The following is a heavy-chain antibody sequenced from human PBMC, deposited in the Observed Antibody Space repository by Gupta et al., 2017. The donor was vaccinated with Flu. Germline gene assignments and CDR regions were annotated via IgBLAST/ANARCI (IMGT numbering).Heavy chain of an antibody. CDR3: ARGGYYDSGSYVYFDN. J-gene: IGHJ4*02. D-gene: IGHD3-10*01. CDR1: GGSIKNYY. Sequence: QVQLQESGPGLVKPSETLSLTCTVSGGSIKNYYWSWIRQPPGKGLEGIGSIYYSGSTNYTPSLKNRVTISIATSMQQFSLKLTSVTAADTAVYYCARGGYYDSGSYVYFDNWGQGTLVTVSS. CDR2: IYYSGST. V-gene: IGHV4-59*01.